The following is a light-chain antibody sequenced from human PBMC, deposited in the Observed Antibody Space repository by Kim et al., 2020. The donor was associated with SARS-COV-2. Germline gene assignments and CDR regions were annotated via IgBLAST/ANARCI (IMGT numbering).Light chain of an antibody. V-gene: IGLV10-54*02. CDR3: SALDSSLSAWV. CDR1: SNIVGNQG. Sequence: QAGLTQPPSVSKGLRQTATLTCTGNSNIVGNQGAAWLQQHQGHPPKLLSYRNNNRPSGISERFSASRSGNTASLTITGLQPEDEADYYCSALDSSLSAWVFGGVTKLTVL. J-gene: IGLJ3*02. CDR2: RNN.